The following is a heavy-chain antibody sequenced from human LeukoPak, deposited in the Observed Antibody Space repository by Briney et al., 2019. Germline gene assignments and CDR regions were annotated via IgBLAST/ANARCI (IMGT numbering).Heavy chain of an antibody. V-gene: IGHV4-4*02. CDR3: ARDRVGGRAFDY. Sequence: SGTLSLTCAVSGGSISSTNWWGWVRQPPGKGLEWIGEIYHSGSTNYNPSLKSRVTISADKSKNQFSLKLTYVTAADTAVYYCARDRVGGRAFDYWGQGTLVTVSS. CDR2: IYHSGST. J-gene: IGHJ4*02. CDR1: GGSISSTNW. D-gene: IGHD1-26*01.